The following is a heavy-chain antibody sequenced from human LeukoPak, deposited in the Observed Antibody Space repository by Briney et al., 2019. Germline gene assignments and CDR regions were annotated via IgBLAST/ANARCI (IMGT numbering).Heavy chain of an antibody. CDR2: IDWDDDK. V-gene: IGHV2-70*01. CDR1: GFSLSTSGMC. J-gene: IGHJ6*04. CDR3: ARTVYTWPAYGMDV. D-gene: IGHD1-20*01. Sequence: ESCPTLLNPTQTLTLTCTFSGFSLSTSGMCVSWILQPPGKALEWLALIDWDDDKYYSTSLKTRLTISKDTSKNQVVLTMTNMDPVDTATYYCARTVYTWPAYGMDVWGEGTTVTVSS.